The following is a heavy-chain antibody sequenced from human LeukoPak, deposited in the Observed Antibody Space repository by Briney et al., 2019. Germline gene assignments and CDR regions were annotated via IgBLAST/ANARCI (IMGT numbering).Heavy chain of an antibody. V-gene: IGHV3-53*01. J-gene: IGHJ4*02. D-gene: IGHD2-15*01. CDR1: GFTVSSNY. CDR2: IYSGGST. Sequence: GGSLRLSWAASGFTVSSNYMSWVRQAPVKGLEWVSVIYSGGSTYYADSVKGRFTISRDNSKNTLYLQMNSLRAEDTAVYYCARGAPSRGYCSGGSCYGGYFDYWGQGTLVTVSS. CDR3: ARGAPSRGYCSGGSCYGGYFDY.